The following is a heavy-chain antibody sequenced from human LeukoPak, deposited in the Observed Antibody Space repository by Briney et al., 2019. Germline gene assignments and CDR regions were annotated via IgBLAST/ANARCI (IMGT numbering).Heavy chain of an antibody. Sequence: SETLSLTCTVSGGSISSGDYYWSWLRQPPGKGLEWIGYIYYSGNTYYNPSLKSRVTISVDTSKNQFSLKLSSVIAADTAVYYCARLTNYFDYWGQGTLVTVSS. J-gene: IGHJ4*02. CDR1: GGSISSGDYY. CDR2: IYYSGNT. V-gene: IGHV4-30-4*01. CDR3: ARLTNYFDY. D-gene: IGHD1-14*01.